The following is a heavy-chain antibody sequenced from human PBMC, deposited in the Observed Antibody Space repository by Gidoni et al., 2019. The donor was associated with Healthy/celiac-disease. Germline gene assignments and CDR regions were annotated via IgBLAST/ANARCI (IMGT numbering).Heavy chain of an antibody. CDR1: GGSISSTSYY. CDR2: IYYTGST. D-gene: IGHD5-12*01. V-gene: IGHV4-39*01. CDR3: ARHDVGYKPLDY. Sequence: QLQLQESGPGLVKPSETLSLTCTVSGGSISSTSYYWGWIRQPPGKGLEWIGSIYYTGSTYYNPSLKRRVTISVDTSKNQFSLKLSSVTAADTAVYYCARHDVGYKPLDYWGQGTLVTVSS. J-gene: IGHJ4*02.